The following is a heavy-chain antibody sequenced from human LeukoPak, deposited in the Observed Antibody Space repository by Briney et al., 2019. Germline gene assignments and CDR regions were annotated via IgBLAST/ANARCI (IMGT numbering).Heavy chain of an antibody. Sequence: GGSLRLSCVASGFTFSSYGMHWVRQAPGKGLEWVAFIRYDGSSKDYADSVKGRLTISRDNSKNTLFLQMNSLRPEDTAVYYCAKDESVDRNSGSDEVAFDYWGQGTLVTVSS. CDR2: IRYDGSSK. CDR3: AKDESVDRNSGSDEVAFDY. CDR1: GFTFSSYG. J-gene: IGHJ4*02. D-gene: IGHD1-26*01. V-gene: IGHV3-30*02.